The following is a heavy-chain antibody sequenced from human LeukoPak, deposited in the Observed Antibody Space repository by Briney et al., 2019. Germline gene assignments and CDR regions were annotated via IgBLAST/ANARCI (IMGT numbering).Heavy chain of an antibody. J-gene: IGHJ6*02. CDR2: INTSGGGT. D-gene: IGHD3-16*02. CDR1: GFTFSNYD. Sequence: PGGSLRLSCAASGFTFSNYDMSWVRQAPGKGLEWVSVINTSGGGTHSADSVKGRFTISRDNSKNTLYLQMNSLRVEDTAVYYCARVRVIGYGMDVWGQGTTVTVSS. V-gene: IGHV3-23*01. CDR3: ARVRVIGYGMDV.